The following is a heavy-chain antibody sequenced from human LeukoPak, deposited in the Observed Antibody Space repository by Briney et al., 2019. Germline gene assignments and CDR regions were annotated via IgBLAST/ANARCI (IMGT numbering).Heavy chain of an antibody. Sequence: SETLSLTCTVSGGSISSYYWSWIRQPPGKGLEWIGYIYYSGSTNYNPSLKSRVTISVDTSKNQFSLKLSSVTAADTAVYYCARAGADRSSYNWFDPWGQGTLVTVSS. CDR1: GGSISSYY. D-gene: IGHD3-10*01. CDR2: IYYSGST. V-gene: IGHV4-59*01. CDR3: ARAGADRSSYNWFDP. J-gene: IGHJ5*02.